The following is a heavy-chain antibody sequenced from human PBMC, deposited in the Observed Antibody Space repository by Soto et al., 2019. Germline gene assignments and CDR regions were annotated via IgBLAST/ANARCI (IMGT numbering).Heavy chain of an antibody. CDR1: GFTFSSYV. CDR2: ISDSGDSR. CDR3: ATYGVPDY. D-gene: IGHD4-17*01. Sequence: PGGFLRLSCAASGFTFSSYVVSWVRQAPGKGLEWVSSISDSGDSRYYTDSVKGRFTISRDNSKNTLYLQMNSLRAEDTAVYYCATYGVPDYWGQGTLVTVSS. J-gene: IGHJ4*02. V-gene: IGHV3-23*01.